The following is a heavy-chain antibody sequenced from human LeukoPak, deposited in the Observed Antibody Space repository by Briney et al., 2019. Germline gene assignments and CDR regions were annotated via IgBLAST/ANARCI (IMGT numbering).Heavy chain of an antibody. J-gene: IGHJ3*02. CDR2: IYSGGST. V-gene: IGHV3-66*01. CDR3: ARADSTIAAVDAFDI. D-gene: IGHD6-25*01. Sequence: PGGSLRLSCAASGFTVSSNYMSWVRQAPGKGLEWVSVIYSGGSTYYADSVKGRFTISRDNSKNTLYLQMNSLRAEDTAVYYCARADSTIAAVDAFDIWGQGTMVTVSS. CDR1: GFTVSSNY.